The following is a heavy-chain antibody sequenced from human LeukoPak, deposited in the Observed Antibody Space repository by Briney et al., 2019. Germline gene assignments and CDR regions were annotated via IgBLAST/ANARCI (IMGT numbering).Heavy chain of an antibody. CDR3: ARGDYGSGSPYYYYYMDV. D-gene: IGHD3-10*01. J-gene: IGHJ6*03. CDR2: IYSGGST. Sequence: AGGSLRLSCAASGFTFSSYGMSWVRQAPGKGLEWVSVIYSGGSTYYADSVKGRFTISRDNSKSTLFLQMNSLRAEDTAVYYCARGDYGSGSPYYYYYMDVWGKGTTVTISS. V-gene: IGHV3-53*01. CDR1: GFTFSSYG.